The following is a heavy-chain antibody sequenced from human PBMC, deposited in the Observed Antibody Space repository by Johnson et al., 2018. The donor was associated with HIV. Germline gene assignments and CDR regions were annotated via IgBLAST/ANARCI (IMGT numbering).Heavy chain of an antibody. CDR3: ARARLLWFRELWPHDAFDI. J-gene: IGHJ3*02. Sequence: QEQLVESGGGVVQPGRSLRLSCAASGFTLSDSALHWVRQAPGKGLEWVAVISYDGSNILYADSVKGRFTISRDNSKNTLYLQMNSLRAEDTAVYYGARARLLWFRELWPHDAFDIWGQGTKVTVSS. V-gene: IGHV3-30-3*01. CDR1: GFTLSDSA. D-gene: IGHD3-10*01. CDR2: ISYDGSNI.